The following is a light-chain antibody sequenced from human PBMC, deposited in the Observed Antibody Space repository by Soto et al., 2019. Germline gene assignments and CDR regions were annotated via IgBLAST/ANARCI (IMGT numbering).Light chain of an antibody. CDR2: KAS. CDR1: QTISNS. J-gene: IGKJ1*01. V-gene: IGKV1-5*03. CDR3: QQYNDYSKT. Sequence: DIQVTQSPSTLSASVGDRVTITCRISQTISNSLAWFQQKPGKAPKLLIYKASTLEGGVPSRFNGSGSGTEFTLSISSLQPDDFATYYCQQYNDYSKTFGQGTKVEI.